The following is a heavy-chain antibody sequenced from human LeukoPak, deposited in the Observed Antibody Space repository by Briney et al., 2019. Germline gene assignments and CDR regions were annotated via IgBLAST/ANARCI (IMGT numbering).Heavy chain of an antibody. CDR3: AKGERYFDWFDY. V-gene: IGHV3-30*18. Sequence: GGSLRLSCAASGFTFSSYGMHWVRQAPGKGLEWVAVISYDGSNKYYADSVKGRFTISRDNSKNTLYLQMNSLRAEDTAVYYCAKGERYFDWFDYWGQGTLVTVSS. CDR1: GFTFSSYG. CDR2: ISYDGSNK. D-gene: IGHD3-9*01. J-gene: IGHJ4*02.